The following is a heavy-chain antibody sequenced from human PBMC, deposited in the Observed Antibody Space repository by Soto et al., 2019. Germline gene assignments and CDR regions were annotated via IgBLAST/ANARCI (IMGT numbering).Heavy chain of an antibody. V-gene: IGHV1-8*01. Sequence: QVQLVQSGAEVKKPGASVKVSCKASGYTFTSYDINWVRQATGQGLEWMGWMNPNSGNTGYAQKFQGRVTMTRNTSISTAYMELSSLRSEDTAVDYCARGNRAYYYDSSGSPGVYYYYGMDVWGQGTTVTVSS. CDR1: GYTFTSYD. CDR2: MNPNSGNT. J-gene: IGHJ6*02. CDR3: ARGNRAYYYDSSGSPGVYYYYGMDV. D-gene: IGHD3-22*01.